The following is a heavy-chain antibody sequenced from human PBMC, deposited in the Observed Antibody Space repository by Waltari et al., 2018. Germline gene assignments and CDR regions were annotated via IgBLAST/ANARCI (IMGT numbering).Heavy chain of an antibody. J-gene: IGHJ4*02. D-gene: IGHD3-10*01. Sequence: QVQMVESGGGVVQPGKSLRRSCAASGSTFPGFGLHWVRQAPGKGLEWLAVISYDGSKEFYADSVKGRFTISRDNSKNTVSLHMSSLGLEDTAIYYCAKSRGRDSVCFDYWGQGALVTVSS. CDR2: ISYDGSKE. V-gene: IGHV3-30*18. CDR1: GSTFPGFG. CDR3: AKSRGRDSVCFDY.